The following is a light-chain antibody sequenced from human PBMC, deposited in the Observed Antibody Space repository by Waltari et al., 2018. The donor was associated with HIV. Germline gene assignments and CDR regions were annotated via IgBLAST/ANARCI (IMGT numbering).Light chain of an antibody. CDR2: AAS. J-gene: IGKJ3*01. CDR3: QQTYNKIT. CDR1: PTISSY. V-gene: IGKV1-39*01. Sequence: DIQMTQSPSSLSASLGDRVIITYRASPTISSYVNWYQHKPGRAPNLLIYAASSLQSGVPSRFSGSGSGTDVTLTISSRQAEDFATYYCQQTYNKITFGPGTKV.